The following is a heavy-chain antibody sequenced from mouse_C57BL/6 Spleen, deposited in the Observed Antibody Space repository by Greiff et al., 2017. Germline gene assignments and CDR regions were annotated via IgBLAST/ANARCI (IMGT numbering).Heavy chain of an antibody. CDR2: IYPGSGNT. D-gene: IGHD2-4*01. J-gene: IGHJ4*01. V-gene: IGHV1-76*01. CDR1: GYTFTDYY. Sequence: QVQLQQSGAELVRPGASVKLSCKASGYTFTDYYINWVKQRPGQGLEWIARIYPGSGNTYYNEKFKGKATLTAEKSSSTAYMQLSSLTSEDSAVYFCAYDYESAMDYWGQGTSVTVSS. CDR3: AYDYESAMDY.